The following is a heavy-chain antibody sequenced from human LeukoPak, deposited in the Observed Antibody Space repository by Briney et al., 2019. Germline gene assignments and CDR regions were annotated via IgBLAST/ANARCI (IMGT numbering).Heavy chain of an antibody. V-gene: IGHV3-72*01. D-gene: IGHD6-13*01. CDR1: GFAITDQH. CDR2: SHTTKPNSCTT. Sequence: AGSLRLSCAASGFAITDQHRDWLRQAPGNEMKGVGRSHTTKPNSCTTEDAASEKGRFNISRDDSKDSLYLQLNSLKTDDTAVYYCVRVVTTSSGWYHFDNWGQGTLVTVSS. J-gene: IGHJ4*02. CDR3: VRVVTTSSGWYHFDN.